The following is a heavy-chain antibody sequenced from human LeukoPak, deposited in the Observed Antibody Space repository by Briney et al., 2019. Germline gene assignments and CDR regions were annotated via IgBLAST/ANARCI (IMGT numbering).Heavy chain of an antibody. J-gene: IGHJ2*01. D-gene: IGHD5-18*01. Sequence: PSETLSLTCTVSGGSVSSNCYWTWIRQSPGKGLEWIGYIYSSGGTKYSPSFKSRVTISQDESKRQFSLKLSSVTATDTAVYYCARIDADTSVHRSFDLWGRGTRVTVSS. CDR2: IYSSGGT. V-gene: IGHV4-61*01. CDR3: ARIDADTSVHRSFDL. CDR1: GGSVSSNCY.